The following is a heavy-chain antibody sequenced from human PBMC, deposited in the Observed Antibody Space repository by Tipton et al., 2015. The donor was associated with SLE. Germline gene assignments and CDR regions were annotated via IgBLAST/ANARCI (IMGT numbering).Heavy chain of an antibody. D-gene: IGHD2-2*01. V-gene: IGHV3-74*01. J-gene: IGHJ6*02. CDR1: GFTFSTYW. Sequence: SLRLSCEVSGFTFSTYWMHWVRQSPGKGLVWGSIVSGDASSTRFADSVKGRFTISRDNAKNTLYLQMNSLRAEDTAVYYCARDAGMHMDVWGQGTAVTVSS. CDR2: VSGDASST. CDR3: ARDAGMHMDV.